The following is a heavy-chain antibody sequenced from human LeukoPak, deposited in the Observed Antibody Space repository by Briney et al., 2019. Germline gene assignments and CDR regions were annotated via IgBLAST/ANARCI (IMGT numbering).Heavy chain of an antibody. V-gene: IGHV3-15*04. D-gene: IGHD2-2*01. CDR3: QRDAHTSID. Sequence: GGSLRLSCSGSGFIFNGAWMSWVRQTPGKGLEWGGRIETKRDDATQLYGAHVKGRFTISRADSKNRMYLQMTSLRPGDTGIYYCQRDAHTSIDWGQGTLVTVSS. CDR1: GFIFNGAW. CDR2: IETKRDDATQ. J-gene: IGHJ4*02.